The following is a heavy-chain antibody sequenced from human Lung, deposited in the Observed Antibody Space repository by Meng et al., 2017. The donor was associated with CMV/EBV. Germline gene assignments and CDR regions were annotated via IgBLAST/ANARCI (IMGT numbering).Heavy chain of an antibody. CDR1: GFSLSNARMG. D-gene: IGHD3-3*01. J-gene: IGHJ4*02. V-gene: IGHV2-26*01. Sequence: SGPTLVXPTETLTLTCTVSGFSLSNARMGVSWIRQPPGKALEWLAHIFSNDEKSYSTSLKSRLTISKDTSKSQVVLTMTNMDPVDTATYYCARIGWYDFWSGYYSFVDYWXQVTXVTVAS. CDR3: ARIGWYDFWSGYYSFVDY. CDR2: IFSNDEK.